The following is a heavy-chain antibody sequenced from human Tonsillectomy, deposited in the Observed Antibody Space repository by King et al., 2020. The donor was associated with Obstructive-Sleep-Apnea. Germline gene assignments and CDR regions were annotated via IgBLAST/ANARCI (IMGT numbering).Heavy chain of an antibody. Sequence: VQLQESGPGLVKPPETLSLNCTVSGGSISSYYWSWIRQPAGEGLEWIGHIYTSGSTNYTPPPQSRITMSVETSKNQFSLKLSSVTAADTAVYYCARADYYYYGLDVWGQGTTVTVSS. CDR3: ARADYYYYGLDV. J-gene: IGHJ6*02. CDR2: IYTSGST. V-gene: IGHV4-4*07. CDR1: GGSISSYY.